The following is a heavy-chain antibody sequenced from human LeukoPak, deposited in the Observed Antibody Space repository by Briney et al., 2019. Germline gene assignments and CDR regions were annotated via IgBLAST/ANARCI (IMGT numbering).Heavy chain of an antibody. CDR1: GFTFSSYN. CDR2: ISSSTNTI. Sequence: GGSLRLSCAASGFTFSSYNMNWVRQAPGKGLEWVSYISSSTNTIYYADSVKGRFTISRDNAKNSLYLQMNSLRAEDTAVYYCATESGTYSGTCFDYWGQGTLVTASS. J-gene: IGHJ4*02. CDR3: ATESGTYSGTCFDY. D-gene: IGHD1-26*01. V-gene: IGHV3-48*01.